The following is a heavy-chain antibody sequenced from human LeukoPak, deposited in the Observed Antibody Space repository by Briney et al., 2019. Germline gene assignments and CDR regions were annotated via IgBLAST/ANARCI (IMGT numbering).Heavy chain of an antibody. D-gene: IGHD6-19*01. J-gene: IGHJ4*02. CDR1: GASISSSY. CDR2: IYYGGNT. Sequence: PSETLSLTCTVSGASISSSYWSWIRQPPGKGLEWIGYIYYGGNTNYNPSLRSRVTISVDTSKNQFSLKLSSVTAADTAVYYCAGHKQWLVDFDYWGQGTLVTVSS. CDR3: AGHKQWLVDFDY. V-gene: IGHV4-59*01.